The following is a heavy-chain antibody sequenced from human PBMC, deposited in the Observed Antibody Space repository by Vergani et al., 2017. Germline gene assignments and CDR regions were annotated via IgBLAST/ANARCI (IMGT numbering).Heavy chain of an antibody. V-gene: IGHV3-23*04. CDR2: ISGSGGST. J-gene: IGHJ3*02. Sequence: EVQLVESGGGLVQPGGSLRLSCAASGFTFSSYAMSWVRQAPGKGLEWVSAISGSGGSTYYADSVKGRFTISRDNSKNTLYLQMNSLRAEDTAVYYCARVGRYFDWLSTDPRSLAFDIWGQGTMVTVSS. D-gene: IGHD3-9*01. CDR1: GFTFSSYA. CDR3: ARVGRYFDWLSTDPRSLAFDI.